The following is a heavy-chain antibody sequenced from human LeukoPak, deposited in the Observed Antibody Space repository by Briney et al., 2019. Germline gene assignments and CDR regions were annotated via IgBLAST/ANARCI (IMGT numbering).Heavy chain of an antibody. CDR2: INPDSGGT. V-gene: IGHV1-2*02. CDR1: GYTFTGYY. J-gene: IGHJ4*02. Sequence: ASVKVSCKASGYTFTGYYMHWVRQAPGQGLEWMGWINPDSGGTKYAQKFQGRVTMTRDTSISTAYMELSRLRSDDTAVYYCARDQYSSSFIGYWGQGTLVTVSS. CDR3: ARDQYSSSFIGY. D-gene: IGHD6-6*01.